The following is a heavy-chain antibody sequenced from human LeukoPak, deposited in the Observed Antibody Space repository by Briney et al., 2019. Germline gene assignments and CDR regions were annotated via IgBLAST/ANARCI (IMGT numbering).Heavy chain of an antibody. D-gene: IGHD2-21*01. CDR3: ARSAYCGGDCYSGLDYYMDV. J-gene: IGHJ6*03. Sequence: GGSLRLSCAASGFTFSSYAMSWVRQAPGKGLEWVSSISSSSSYIYYADSVKGRFTISRDNAKNSLYLQMNSLRAEDTAVYYCARSAYCGGDCYSGLDYYMDVWGKGTTVTVS. CDR2: ISSSSSYI. V-gene: IGHV3-21*01. CDR1: GFTFSSYA.